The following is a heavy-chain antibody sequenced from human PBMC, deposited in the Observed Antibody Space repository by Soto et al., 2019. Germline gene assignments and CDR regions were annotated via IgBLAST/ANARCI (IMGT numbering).Heavy chain of an antibody. CDR2: IGGDGSKE. CDR3: AKRGPYGSGNHYPIYGMDV. V-gene: IGHV3-33*06. J-gene: IGHJ6*02. D-gene: IGHD3-10*01. CDR1: GFTFSNYA. Sequence: GGCLRLSCAASGFTFSNYAMSWVRQAPGKGLEWVAVIGGDGSKEYHADSVKGRFTISRDNSKNTLYLQMNSLRAEDTAVYYCAKRGPYGSGNHYPIYGMDVWGQGTTVTVSS.